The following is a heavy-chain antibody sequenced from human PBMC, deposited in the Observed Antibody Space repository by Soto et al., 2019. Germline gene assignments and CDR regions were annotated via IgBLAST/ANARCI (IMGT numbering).Heavy chain of an antibody. CDR1: GGSISSSNW. D-gene: IGHD2-15*01. CDR3: ARAKDVVVVAATSQHNWFDP. V-gene: IGHV4-4*02. J-gene: IGHJ5*02. Sequence: SETLSLTCAVSGGSISSSNWWSWVRQPPGKGLEWIGEIYHSGSTNYNPSLKSRVTISVDKSKNQFSLKLSSVTAADTAVYYCARAKDVVVVAATSQHNWFDPWGQGTLVTVSS. CDR2: IYHSGST.